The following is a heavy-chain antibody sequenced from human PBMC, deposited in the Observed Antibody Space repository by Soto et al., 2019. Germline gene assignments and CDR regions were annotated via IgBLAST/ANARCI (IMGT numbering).Heavy chain of an antibody. J-gene: IGHJ4*01. V-gene: IGHV3-74*03. CDR2: LSSDGFGA. CDR1: DFSLSPYW. Sequence: GGSLRVSSAASDFSLSPYWMHWVRQVPGRGLEWVARLSSDGFGAAYADSVKGRFFISRDIARNTLSLQMNSLRADDTAVYYCARDLGGPDYWGRGTSVTVSS. D-gene: IGHD3-16*01. CDR3: ARDLGGPDY.